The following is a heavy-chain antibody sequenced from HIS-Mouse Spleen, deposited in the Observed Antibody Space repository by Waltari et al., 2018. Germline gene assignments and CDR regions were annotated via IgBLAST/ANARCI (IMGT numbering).Heavy chain of an antibody. V-gene: IGHV3-7*01. Sequence: EVQLVESGGGLVQPGGSLRLSCAASGFTFSSYWMSWVRQAPGKGLEWVANIKQDGSEKYYGDSVKGRFTISRDNAKNSLYLQMNSLRAEDTAVYYCARVNKKDYFDYWGQGTLVTVSS. CDR3: ARVNKKDYFDY. CDR2: IKQDGSEK. CDR1: GFTFSSYW. J-gene: IGHJ4*02.